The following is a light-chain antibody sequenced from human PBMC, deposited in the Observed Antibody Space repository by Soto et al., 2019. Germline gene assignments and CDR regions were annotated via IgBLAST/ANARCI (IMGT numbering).Light chain of an antibody. CDR1: SSNIGAGYD. CDR2: GNT. Sequence: QSVLTQPPSVSGAPGQRVTFSCTGTSSNIGAGYDVHWYQQLPGTVPKLLIYGNTNRPSGVPDRFSASKSGTSASLVITGLQAEDEADYYCQSYDSSLSGSKVVFGGGTKLTVL. CDR3: QSYDSSLSGSKVV. V-gene: IGLV1-40*01. J-gene: IGLJ2*01.